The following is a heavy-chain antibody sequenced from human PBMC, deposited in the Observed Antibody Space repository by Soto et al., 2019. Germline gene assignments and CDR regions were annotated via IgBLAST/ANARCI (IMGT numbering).Heavy chain of an antibody. V-gene: IGHV5-10-1*01. CDR3: ARLESRFGVYDSSGYYYYYGMDV. D-gene: IGHD3-22*01. CDR1: GYSFTSYC. J-gene: IGHJ6*02. CDR2: IDPSDSYT. Sequence: GEALKIPCNGSGYSFTSYCISWVRQMPGKGLEGMGRIDPSDSYTNYSPSFQGHVTISADKFISTAYLHWSSLNVSDTAMDYCARLESRFGVYDSSGYYYYYGMDVWGQGTTVTVSS.